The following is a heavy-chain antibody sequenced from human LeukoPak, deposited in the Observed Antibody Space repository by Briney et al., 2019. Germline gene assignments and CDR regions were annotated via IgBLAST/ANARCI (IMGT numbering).Heavy chain of an antibody. CDR3: ARDDPSAWYGD. V-gene: IGHV3-30*02. J-gene: IGHJ4*02. D-gene: IGHD6-19*01. Sequence: PGGSLRLSCVVSGFTFSSYGLHWVRQTPGKGLEWVAFIRDDGSSKYYADSVKGRFTISRDNSGNTLYLQMNILRAEDTAVYYCARDDPSAWYGDWGQGTLVTVSS. CDR1: GFTFSSYG. CDR2: IRDDGSSK.